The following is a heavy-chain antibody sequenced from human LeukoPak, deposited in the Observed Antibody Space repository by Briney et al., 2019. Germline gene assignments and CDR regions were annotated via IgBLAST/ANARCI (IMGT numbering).Heavy chain of an antibody. CDR2: IYYSGST. CDR1: GGSISSGSYH. Sequence: PSETLTLTCTVSGGSISSGSYHWSWIRQPAGKALEWVGCIYYSGSTNYNPSLKSRVAISIDTSKNQFSLKLSSVTAADTAVYYCARRAYYGSDNPGFDPWGQGTLVTVSS. D-gene: IGHD3-10*01. V-gene: IGHV4-61*10. CDR3: ARRAYYGSDNPGFDP. J-gene: IGHJ5*02.